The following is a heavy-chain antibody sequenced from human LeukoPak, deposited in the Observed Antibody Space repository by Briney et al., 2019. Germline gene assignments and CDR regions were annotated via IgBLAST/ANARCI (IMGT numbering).Heavy chain of an antibody. J-gene: IGHJ4*02. D-gene: IGHD5-18*01. CDR2: IYWDDDK. CDR1: GFSLSTSGVG. Sequence: ESGPTLVKPTKTLTLTCTFSGFSLSTSGVGVGWIRQPPGKALEWLALIYWDDDKRYSPSLKSRLTITKDASKNQVVLTMTNMDPVDTATYYCAHILVDTDMVPWRYITYWGQGTLVTVSS. V-gene: IGHV2-5*02. CDR3: AHILVDTDMVPWRYITY.